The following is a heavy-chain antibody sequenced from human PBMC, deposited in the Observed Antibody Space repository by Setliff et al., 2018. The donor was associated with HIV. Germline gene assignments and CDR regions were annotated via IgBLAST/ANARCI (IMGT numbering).Heavy chain of an antibody. CDR2: IKQDGSEK. CDR3: AREDYYDSTQTDY. D-gene: IGHD3-22*01. V-gene: IGHV3-7*01. J-gene: IGHJ4*02. CDR1: GFTFSIYW. Sequence: SLRLSCAASGFTFSIYWMNWVRQAPGKGLEWVANIKQDGSEKNYVDSVKGRFTISRDNAKNSLYLQMNSLRDEDTAVYYCAREDYYDSTQTDYWGQGALVTVSS.